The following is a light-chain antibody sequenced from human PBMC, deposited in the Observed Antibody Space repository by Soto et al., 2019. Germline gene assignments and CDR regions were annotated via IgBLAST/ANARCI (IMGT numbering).Light chain of an antibody. CDR3: QQRFNWPLT. Sequence: EIVLTQSPATLSLSPGERATLSCRASQSVSSFLAWYQQQPGQAPRLLIYDASNRASGVPARFSGSGSGTDFTLTISSLEPEDFADYYCQQRFNWPLTFGQGTRLEIK. CDR1: QSVSSF. CDR2: DAS. J-gene: IGKJ5*01. V-gene: IGKV3-11*01.